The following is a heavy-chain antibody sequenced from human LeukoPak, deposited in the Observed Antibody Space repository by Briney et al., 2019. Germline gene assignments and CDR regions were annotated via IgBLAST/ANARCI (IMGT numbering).Heavy chain of an antibody. CDR2: INPNSGVT. CDR3: ATSIHREYPFDI. V-gene: IGHV1-2*02. Sequence: ASVKVSCMASGYTFTGYYMNWVRQAPGQGLEWMGWINPNSGVTNYAQKFQGRVTMTRDTSISTAYMELSRLRSDDTAMYYCATSIHREYPFDIWGQGTMVTVSS. CDR1: GYTFTGYY. J-gene: IGHJ3*02. D-gene: IGHD2-2*01.